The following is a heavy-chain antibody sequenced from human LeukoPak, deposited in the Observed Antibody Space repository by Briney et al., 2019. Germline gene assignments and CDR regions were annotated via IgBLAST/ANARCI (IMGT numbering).Heavy chain of an antibody. CDR1: GYSISSGYY. V-gene: IGHV4-38-2*02. CDR2: IYHSGST. CDR3: ARDGSRDYYGSGSYGY. J-gene: IGHJ4*02. D-gene: IGHD3-10*01. Sequence: PSETLSLTCTVSGYSISSGYYWGWIRQPPGKGLEWIGRIYHSGSTYYNPSLKSRVTISVDTSKNQFSLKLSSVTAADTAVYYCARDGSRDYYGSGSYGYWGQGTLVTVSS.